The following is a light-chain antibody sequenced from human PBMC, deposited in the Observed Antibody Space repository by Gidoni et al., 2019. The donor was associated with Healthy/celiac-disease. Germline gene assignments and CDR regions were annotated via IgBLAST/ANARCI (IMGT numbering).Light chain of an antibody. J-gene: IGKJ4*01. Sequence: EIVLTQTPATLSLSPGERATLSCRASQSVSSYLAWYQQNPGQAPRLLIYDASNRATGIPARFSVSGSGTDFTLTISSLEPDDFAVYYCQQRSNWPPLTFGGGTKVEIK. CDR2: DAS. V-gene: IGKV3-11*01. CDR1: QSVSSY. CDR3: QQRSNWPPLT.